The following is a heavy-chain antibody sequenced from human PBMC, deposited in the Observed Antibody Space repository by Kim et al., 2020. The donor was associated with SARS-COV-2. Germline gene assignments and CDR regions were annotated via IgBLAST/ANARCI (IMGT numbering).Heavy chain of an antibody. D-gene: IGHD3-10*01. Sequence: SETLSLTCTVSGGSINTYYWNWIRQPPGKGLEWIGFIYYSGITKYNPSLKNRLTISRDTSKNNFSLKLTSVTAADTAVYYCATFGSSYGSVTYFDYWCQG. CDR3: ATFGSSYGSVTYFDY. CDR2: IYYSGIT. CDR1: GGSINTYY. J-gene: IGHJ4*02. V-gene: IGHV4-59*12.